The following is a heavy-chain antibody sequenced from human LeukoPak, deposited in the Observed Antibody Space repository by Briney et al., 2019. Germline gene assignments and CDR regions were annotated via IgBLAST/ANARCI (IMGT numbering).Heavy chain of an antibody. CDR2: IYYSGST. D-gene: IGHD5-18*01. J-gene: IGHJ3*02. CDR3: ASVTAMVKFGDAFDI. CDR1: GGSISSYY. Sequence: SETLSLTCTVSGGSISSYYWSWIRQPPGKGLEWIGYIYYSGSTNYNPSLKSRVTISVDTSKNQFSLKLSSVTAADTAVYYCASVTAMVKFGDAFDIWGQGTMVTVSS. V-gene: IGHV4-59*01.